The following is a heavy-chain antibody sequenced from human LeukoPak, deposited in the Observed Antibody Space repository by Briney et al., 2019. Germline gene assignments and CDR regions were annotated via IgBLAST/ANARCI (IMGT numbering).Heavy chain of an antibody. Sequence: ASVKVSCKTSGYTFTSCDINWARQATGQGLEWMGWMNPNSGNTGYGQSFQGRITMTRDISIGTAYMELSNLTSEDTAIYYCTRGSSGRRDNWGQGTLVTVSA. CDR3: TRGSSGRRDN. J-gene: IGHJ4*02. CDR1: GYTFTSCD. V-gene: IGHV1-8*01. CDR2: MNPNSGNT. D-gene: IGHD6-19*01.